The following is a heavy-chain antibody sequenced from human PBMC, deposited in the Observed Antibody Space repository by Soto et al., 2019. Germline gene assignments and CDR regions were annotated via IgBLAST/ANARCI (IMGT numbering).Heavy chain of an antibody. J-gene: IGHJ4*02. D-gene: IGHD3-22*01. CDR1: GFTFSSYS. CDR2: ISSSSSTI. V-gene: IGHV3-48*02. Sequence: GGSLRLSCAASGFTFSSYSMNWVRQAPGKGLEWVSYISSSSSTIYYADSVKGRFTISRDNAKNSLYLQMNSLRDEDTAVYYCASAYRTFYDSSGSFWPWNDYWGQGTLVTVSS. CDR3: ASAYRTFYDSSGSFWPWNDY.